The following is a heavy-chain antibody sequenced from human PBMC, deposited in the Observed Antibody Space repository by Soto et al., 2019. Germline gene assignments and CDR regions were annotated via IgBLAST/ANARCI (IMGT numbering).Heavy chain of an antibody. Sequence: NPSETLSLTCIVSGGSMTSYYWTWIRQSPGKGLEWIGYVHYNGRTSYNPSLESRLTISLDTSQNQFSLKLTSATAADTAVYYCARSISGFGANNWFDPWGQGTLVTVSS. CDR1: GGSMTSYY. CDR2: VHYNGRT. V-gene: IGHV4-59*01. CDR3: ARSISGFGANNWFDP. D-gene: IGHD3-16*01. J-gene: IGHJ5*02.